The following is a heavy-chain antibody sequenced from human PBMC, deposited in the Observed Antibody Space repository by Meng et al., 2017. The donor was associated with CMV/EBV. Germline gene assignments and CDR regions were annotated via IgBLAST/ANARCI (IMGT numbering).Heavy chain of an antibody. Sequence: GESLKISWAASGCTVSSYEMNWVRQAPGKGLEGVSYISSSGSTIYYADSVKGRFTISRDNAKTSLYLQMNSLRAEDTAVYYCARDLTGQYCSSTSCYQDDWGQGTLVTVSS. J-gene: IGHJ4*02. V-gene: IGHV3-48*03. CDR1: GCTVSSYE. CDR2: ISSSGSTI. CDR3: ARDLTGQYCSSTSCYQDD. D-gene: IGHD2-2*01.